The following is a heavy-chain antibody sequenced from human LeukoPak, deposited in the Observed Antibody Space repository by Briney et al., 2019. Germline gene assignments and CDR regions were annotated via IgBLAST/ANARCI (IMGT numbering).Heavy chain of an antibody. J-gene: IGHJ4*02. D-gene: IGHD3-10*01. CDR2: IYTSGST. Sequence: SETLSLTCTVSGDSISSGSYYWSWIRQPAGKGLEWIGRIYTSGSTNYNPSLKSRVTVSDDKSKNQFSLKLSSVTAADTAVYYCARIFRGAYFDYWGQGTLVTVSS. CDR1: GDSISSGSYY. CDR3: ARIFRGAYFDY. V-gene: IGHV4-61*02.